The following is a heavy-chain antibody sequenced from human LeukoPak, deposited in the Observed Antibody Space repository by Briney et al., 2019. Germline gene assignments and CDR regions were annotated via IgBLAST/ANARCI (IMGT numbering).Heavy chain of an antibody. CDR3: ARGVVVVAATSRANWYFDL. CDR1: GGSISSYY. V-gene: IGHV4-59*01. Sequence: PSETLSLTCTVSGGSISSYYWSWIRQPPGKGLEWIGYIYYGGSTNYNPSLKSRVTISVDTSKNQFSLKLSSVTAADTAVYYCARGVVVVAATSRANWYFDLWGRGTLVTVSS. CDR2: IYYGGST. J-gene: IGHJ2*01. D-gene: IGHD2-15*01.